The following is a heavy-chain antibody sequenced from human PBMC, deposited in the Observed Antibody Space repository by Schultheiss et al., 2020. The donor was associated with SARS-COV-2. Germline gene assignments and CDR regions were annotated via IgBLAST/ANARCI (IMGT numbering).Heavy chain of an antibody. CDR3: AKDQWLVTYGLDV. CDR2: ISGSGGTT. Sequence: GGSLRLSCAASGFTFSSYVVTWVRQAPGKGLEWVSGISGSGGTTYYADSVKGRFTISRDNSKNTLYLQMNGLRAEDTAVYYCAKDQWLVTYGLDVWGQGTTVTVSS. CDR1: GFTFSSYV. D-gene: IGHD6-19*01. J-gene: IGHJ6*02. V-gene: IGHV3-23*01.